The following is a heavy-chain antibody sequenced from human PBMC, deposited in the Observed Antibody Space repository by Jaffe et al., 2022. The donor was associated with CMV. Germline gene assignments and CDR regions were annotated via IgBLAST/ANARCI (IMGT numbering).Heavy chain of an antibody. Sequence: EVQLVESGGGLVQPGGSLRLSCAASGFSFSTHEMNWVRQAPGKGLEWVSYISISGSTIYYADSVRGRFTISRDNAKNSLYLQMNSLRAEDTAVYYCARRASDYGSGRHYYYYYMDVWGKGTTVTVSS. CDR3: ARRASDYGSGRHYYYYYMDV. CDR1: GFSFSTHE. CDR2: ISISGSTI. D-gene: IGHD3-10*01. V-gene: IGHV3-48*03. J-gene: IGHJ6*03.